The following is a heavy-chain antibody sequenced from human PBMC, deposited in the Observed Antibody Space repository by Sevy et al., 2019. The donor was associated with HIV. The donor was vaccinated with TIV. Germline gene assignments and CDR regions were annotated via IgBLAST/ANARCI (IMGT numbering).Heavy chain of an antibody. CDR1: GGSLSGYY. D-gene: IGHD2-15*01. Sequence: SETLSLTCAVYGGSLSGYYWSWIRQSPGKGLEWSGEVDRSGSTKYNPSLKSRVIISVDTSKKQFSLKLTSVTAADTAVYYCARGSGSSSSWNSGGWFDPWGLGTLVTVSS. CDR2: VDRSGST. J-gene: IGHJ5*02. V-gene: IGHV4-34*01. CDR3: ARGSGSSSSWNSGGWFDP.